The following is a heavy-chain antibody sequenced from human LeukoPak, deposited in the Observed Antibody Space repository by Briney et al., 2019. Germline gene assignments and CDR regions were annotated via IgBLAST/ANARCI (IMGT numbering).Heavy chain of an antibody. D-gene: IGHD6-13*01. V-gene: IGHV4-31*03. Sequence: PSETLSLTCTVSGGSISSGVHYWSWIRQHPGKGLDWIGYISYSGSTFYNPSLKSRVTISVETSKNQFSLKLSSVTAADTAVYYCARDRPGYSSSWYPIRAFDIWGQGTMVTVSS. CDR2: ISYSGST. CDR3: ARDRPGYSSSWYPIRAFDI. CDR1: GGSISSGVHY. J-gene: IGHJ3*02.